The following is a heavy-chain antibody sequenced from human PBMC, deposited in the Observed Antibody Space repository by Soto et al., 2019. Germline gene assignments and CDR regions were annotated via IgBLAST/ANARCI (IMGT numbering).Heavy chain of an antibody. CDR3: ARLKAYYYGSGSYLDY. D-gene: IGHD3-10*01. CDR2: IIPTFGSA. CDR1: GDTFTNYA. J-gene: IGHJ4*02. V-gene: IGHV1-69*12. Sequence: QVQLVQSGADVKKPGSSVKVSCKASGDTFTNYAITWVRQAPGQGLEWMGGIIPTFGSANYAQKFQGRVTITADESTTTAYMELRSLRSEDTAVYFCARLKAYYYGSGSYLDYWGQGTLVTVSS.